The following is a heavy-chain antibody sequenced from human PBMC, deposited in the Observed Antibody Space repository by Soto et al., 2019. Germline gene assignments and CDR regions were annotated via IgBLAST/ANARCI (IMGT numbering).Heavy chain of an antibody. CDR3: ARDQTGYSSGWSSVAMDV. Sequence: QVQLVQSGAEMKKPGASVKVSCTASGHTFTGYYIHWVRQAPGQGLEWMGWISPNSGGTKFAQKFQGRVTMTRDTSISTVYMEYSRLRSDDTAIYYCARDQTGYSSGWSSVAMDVWGQGTTVTVS. J-gene: IGHJ6*02. CDR1: GHTFTGYY. CDR2: ISPNSGGT. D-gene: IGHD6-19*01. V-gene: IGHV1-2*02.